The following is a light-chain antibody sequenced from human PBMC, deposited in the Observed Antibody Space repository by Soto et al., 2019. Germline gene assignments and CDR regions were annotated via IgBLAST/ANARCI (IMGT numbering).Light chain of an antibody. CDR2: GAS. Sequence: EIVMTQSPATLSVSPGERATLSCRASQSVSSNLAWYQQKPGQAPRLLIYGASTRATGIPARFSGSGSGTDFSLTISSLQSESFAVYYCQKDNNCPLTFGGGTQVEIK. CDR3: QKDNNCPLT. CDR1: QSVSSN. V-gene: IGKV3-15*01. J-gene: IGKJ4*01.